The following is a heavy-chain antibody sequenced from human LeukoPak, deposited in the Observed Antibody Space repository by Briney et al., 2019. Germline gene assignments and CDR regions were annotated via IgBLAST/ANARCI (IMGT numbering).Heavy chain of an antibody. CDR3: ARDAGYSYGSALDY. Sequence: GGSLRLSCAASAFTFSSYSMNWVRQAPGKGLEWVSSISSSSSYIYYADSVKGRFTISRDNAKNSLYLQMNSLRAEDTAVYYCARDAGYSYGSALDYWGQGTLVTVSS. D-gene: IGHD5-18*01. CDR2: ISSSSSYI. V-gene: IGHV3-21*01. CDR1: AFTFSSYS. J-gene: IGHJ4*02.